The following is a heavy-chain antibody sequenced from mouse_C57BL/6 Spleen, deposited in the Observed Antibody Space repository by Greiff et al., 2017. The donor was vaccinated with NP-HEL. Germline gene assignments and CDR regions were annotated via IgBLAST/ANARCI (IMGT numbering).Heavy chain of an antibody. V-gene: IGHV5-6*01. J-gene: IGHJ3*01. CDR2: ISSGGSYT. CDR3: ARQELRPWFAY. CDR1: GFTFSSYG. D-gene: IGHD2-4*01. Sequence: EVQLVESGGDLVKPGGSLKLSCAASGFTFSSYGMSWVRQTPDKRLEWVATISSGGSYTYYPDSVKGRFTISRDNAKNTLYLQMSSLKSEDTAMYYCARQELRPWFAYWGQGTLVTVS.